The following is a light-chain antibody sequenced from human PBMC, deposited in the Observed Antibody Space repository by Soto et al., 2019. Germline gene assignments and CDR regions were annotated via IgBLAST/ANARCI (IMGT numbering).Light chain of an antibody. CDR3: QQSFSIPYT. CDR1: QSIDTN. V-gene: IGKV1-39*01. Sequence: DIQMTQSPSSLSASVGDRVTITCRASQSIDTNLNWYQQKPGEPPKLLIYIASNLQSGVPSRFSGSESGTDFTLTISSLQPDDFATYYCQQSFSIPYTFGQGTKLEI. J-gene: IGKJ2*01. CDR2: IAS.